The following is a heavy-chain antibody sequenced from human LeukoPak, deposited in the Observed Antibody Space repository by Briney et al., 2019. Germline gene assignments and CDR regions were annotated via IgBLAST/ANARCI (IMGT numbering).Heavy chain of an antibody. Sequence: ASVKVSCRTSGVTSTNYSVHWVRQAPGQGLDWMGYISPKNGGTDYAEKFQGRVTMTRDTSINTVYLEVNSLRFDDTAVYYCARENEVPLAITGFDPWGQGTLVTVSS. V-gene: IGHV1-2*02. J-gene: IGHJ5*02. CDR1: GVTSTNYS. CDR2: ISPKNGGT. D-gene: IGHD3-22*01. CDR3: ARENEVPLAITGFDP.